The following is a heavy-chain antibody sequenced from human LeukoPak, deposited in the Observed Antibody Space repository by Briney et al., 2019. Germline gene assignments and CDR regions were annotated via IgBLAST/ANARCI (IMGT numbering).Heavy chain of an antibody. CDR3: AREPSVADLGGFQH. CDR1: GGTFSSYA. CDR2: IIPIFGTA. Sequence: SVKVSCKASGGTFSSYAISWVRQAPGQGLEWMGGIIPIFGTANYAQKFQGRVTITADESTSTAYMELSSLRSGDTAVYYCAREPSVADLGGFQHWGQGTLVTVSS. V-gene: IGHV1-69*01. D-gene: IGHD6-19*01. J-gene: IGHJ1*01.